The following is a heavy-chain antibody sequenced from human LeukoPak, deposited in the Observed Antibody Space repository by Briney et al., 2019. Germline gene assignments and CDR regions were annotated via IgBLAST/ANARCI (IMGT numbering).Heavy chain of an antibody. V-gene: IGHV1-2*02. CDR3: ARLSGSLRLGELLFTTDY. Sequence: ASVKVSCKASGYTFTGYYMHRVRQAPGQGLEWMGWINPNSGGTNYAQKFQGRVTMTRDTSISTAYMELGRLRSDDTAVYYCARLSGSLRLGELLFTTDYWGQGTLVTVSS. CDR1: GYTFTGYY. CDR2: INPNSGGT. J-gene: IGHJ4*02. D-gene: IGHD3-16*02.